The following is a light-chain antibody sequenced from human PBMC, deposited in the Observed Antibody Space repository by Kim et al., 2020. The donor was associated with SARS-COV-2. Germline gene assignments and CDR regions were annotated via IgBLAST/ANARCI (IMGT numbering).Light chain of an antibody. CDR1: KLGDKY. CDR2: QDN. Sequence: SYELTQPPSVSVSPGQTASITCSGDKLGDKYACWYQQKPGQSPMLVIYQDNKRPSGIPERFSGSNSGNTATLTISGTQGMDEADYYCQAWDSSTVVFGGGTQLTVL. J-gene: IGLJ2*01. CDR3: QAWDSSTVV. V-gene: IGLV3-1*01.